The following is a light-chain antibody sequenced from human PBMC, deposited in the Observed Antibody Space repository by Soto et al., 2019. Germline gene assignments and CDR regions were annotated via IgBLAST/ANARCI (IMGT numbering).Light chain of an antibody. CDR3: QQYNSLYT. V-gene: IGKV3-20*01. CDR2: DTS. J-gene: IGKJ2*01. CDR1: QSVSSSY. Sequence: EIVLTQSPGTLSLSPGERATLSCRASQSVSSSYLAWYQQKPGQAPRLLIYDTSSRATGIPDRFSGSGSGTDFTLTISRLEPEDFATYYCQQYNSLYTFGQGTKLEIK.